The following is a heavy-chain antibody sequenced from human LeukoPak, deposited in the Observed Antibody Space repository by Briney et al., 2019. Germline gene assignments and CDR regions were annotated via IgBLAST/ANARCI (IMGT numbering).Heavy chain of an antibody. J-gene: IGHJ6*02. CDR1: GYTFTSYY. CDR3: AGGYCGGDCYRGMDV. Sequence: ASVKVSCKASGYTFTSYYMHWVRQAPGQGLEWMGIINPSGGSTSYAQKFQGRVTMTRDTSTSTVYMELSSLRSEDTAVYYCAGGYCGGDCYRGMDVWGQGTTVTVSS. CDR2: INPSGGST. V-gene: IGHV1-46*01. D-gene: IGHD2-21*02.